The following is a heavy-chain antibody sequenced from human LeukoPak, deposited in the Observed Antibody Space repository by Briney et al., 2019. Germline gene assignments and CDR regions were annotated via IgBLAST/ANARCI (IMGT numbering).Heavy chain of an antibody. J-gene: IGHJ4*02. CDR2: IIPIFGEA. Sequence: ASVKVSCKASGGTFSSYAISWVRQAPGQGLEWMGGIIPIFGEANYAQKFQGRVTITTDESTSTAYMELSSLRSEDTAVYYCATGLPTDYYDSSGYYGRPFDYWGQGTLVTVSS. CDR1: GGTFSSYA. V-gene: IGHV1-69*05. CDR3: ATGLPTDYYDSSGYYGRPFDY. D-gene: IGHD3-22*01.